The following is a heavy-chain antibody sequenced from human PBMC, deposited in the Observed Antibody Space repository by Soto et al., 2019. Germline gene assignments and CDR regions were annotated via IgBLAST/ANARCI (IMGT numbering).Heavy chain of an antibody. Sequence: SETLSLTCAVYGGSFSGYYWSWIRQPPGKGLEWIGEINHSGSTNYNPSLQSRVTISVDTSKNQFSLKLSSVTAADTAVYYCARGLIPDYVDTAMVIPNFDYWGQGTLVTVSS. CDR2: INHSGST. J-gene: IGHJ4*02. D-gene: IGHD5-18*01. CDR1: GGSFSGYY. V-gene: IGHV4-34*01. CDR3: ARGLIPDYVDTAMVIPNFDY.